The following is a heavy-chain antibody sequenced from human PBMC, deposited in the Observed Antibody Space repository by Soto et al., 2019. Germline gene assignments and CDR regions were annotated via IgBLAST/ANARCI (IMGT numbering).Heavy chain of an antibody. CDR2: IYHSGST. CDR3: RRAGYDSSVGWFVP. J-gene: IGHJ5*02. D-gene: IGHD3-22*01. Sequence: QLQLQESGSGLVKPSQTLSLTCAVSGGSISSGGYSWSWIRQPPGKGLEWIGYIYHSGSTSYNPSLKRRVTLEVDRSKNQFARKLSSVTAWDTAVYYCRRAGYDSSVGWFVPWGQGTLVTVSS. V-gene: IGHV4-30-2*01. CDR1: GGSISSGGYS.